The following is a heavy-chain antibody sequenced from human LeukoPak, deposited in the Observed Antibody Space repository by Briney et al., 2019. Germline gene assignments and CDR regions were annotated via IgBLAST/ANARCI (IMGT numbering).Heavy chain of an antibody. V-gene: IGHV3-48*01. CDR3: AREVAAAIHSDN. CDR2: ISSSSSPI. J-gene: IGHJ4*02. D-gene: IGHD6-13*01. Sequence: GGSLRLSCAASGFTFSSYSMSWVRQAPGKGLEWVSYISSSSSPIHYADSVKGRFTISRDNAKNSLYLQMNSLRAEDTAVYYCAREVAAAIHSDNWGQGTLVTVSS. CDR1: GFTFSSYS.